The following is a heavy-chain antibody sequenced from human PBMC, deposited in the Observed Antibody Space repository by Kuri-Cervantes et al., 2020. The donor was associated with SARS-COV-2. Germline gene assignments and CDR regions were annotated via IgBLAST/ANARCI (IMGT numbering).Heavy chain of an antibody. Sequence: GGSLRPSCAASGFTFSSYGMHWVRQAPGKGLEWVALIHYDGTNTYYAVSVKGRFTISRDNAKNSLYLQMNSLRAEDTAVYYCARVRNDYYYYYMDGWGKGTTVTVSS. CDR3: ARVRNDYYYYYMDG. CDR1: GFTFSSYG. CDR2: IHYDGTNT. J-gene: IGHJ6*03. V-gene: IGHV3-30*02.